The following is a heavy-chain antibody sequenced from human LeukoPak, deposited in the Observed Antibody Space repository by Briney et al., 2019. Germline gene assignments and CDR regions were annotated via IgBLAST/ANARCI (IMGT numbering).Heavy chain of an antibody. CDR2: ISSSGSTI. CDR3: ATGRRAFDI. D-gene: IGHD3-10*01. V-gene: IGHV3-48*03. J-gene: IGHJ3*02. Sequence: PGGSLRLSCAASGFTFSSYEMNWVRQAPGKGLAWVSYISSSGSTIYYADSVKGRFNISRDNAKNSLFLQMNSLRAEDTAVYYCATGRRAFDIWGQGTMVTVSS. CDR1: GFTFSSYE.